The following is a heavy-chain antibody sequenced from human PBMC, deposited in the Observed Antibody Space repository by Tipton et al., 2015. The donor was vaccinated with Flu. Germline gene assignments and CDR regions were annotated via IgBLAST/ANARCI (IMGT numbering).Heavy chain of an antibody. V-gene: IGHV4-59*01. Sequence: TLSLTCSVSGGSISSYYWSWIRQSPGKGLEWIGYISYSGSTNYNPSLKSRVTISVDTSKNQFSLKLSSVTAADTAVYYCARLSSNWYHQLDNWGQGTLVTVS. D-gene: IGHD6-13*01. CDR3: ARLSSNWYHQLDN. CDR1: GGSISSYY. J-gene: IGHJ4*02. CDR2: ISYSGST.